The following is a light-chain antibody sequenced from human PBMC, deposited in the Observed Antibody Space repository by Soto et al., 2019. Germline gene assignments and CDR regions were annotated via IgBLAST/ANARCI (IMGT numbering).Light chain of an antibody. V-gene: IGKV3-15*01. CDR3: QHYYNWPRT. CDR1: QSVSSS. Sequence: EIVLTQSPATLSVSPGERATLSCRASQSVSSSLAWYQQKPEQAPSLLIYGASTRATGVPARFSGSGSGAEFTLTISSLQSEDFAVYYCQHYYNWPRTFGQGTKVEI. CDR2: GAS. J-gene: IGKJ1*01.